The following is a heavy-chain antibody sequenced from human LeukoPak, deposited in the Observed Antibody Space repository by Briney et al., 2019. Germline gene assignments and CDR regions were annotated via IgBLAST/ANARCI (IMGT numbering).Heavy chain of an antibody. D-gene: IGHD5-18*01. CDR3: AKSSYSIFDY. Sequence: SETLSLTCTVSGNSISSGDNYWSWIRQPAGKGLEWIGRIYTSGSTNYNPSLKSRVTISGDRSKNQFSLRLSSVTAADTAVYYCAKSSYSIFDYWGQGTLVTVSS. J-gene: IGHJ4*02. CDR2: IYTSGST. V-gene: IGHV4-61*02. CDR1: GNSISSGDNY.